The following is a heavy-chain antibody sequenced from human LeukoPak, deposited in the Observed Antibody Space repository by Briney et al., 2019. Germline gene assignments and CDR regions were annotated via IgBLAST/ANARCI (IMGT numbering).Heavy chain of an antibody. V-gene: IGHV4-59*01. Sequence: PPETLSLTRTVSGGSISSYYWSWIRQPPGKGLEWIAYIYHSGSTTYNPSLKSRVTISVDTSKTQFSRKLSSVTAADTAVYYCARVSTGYSSSWYPYWSQGSLVTVSS. J-gene: IGHJ4*02. CDR3: ARVSTGYSSSWYPY. CDR1: GGSISSYY. D-gene: IGHD6-13*01. CDR2: IYHSGST.